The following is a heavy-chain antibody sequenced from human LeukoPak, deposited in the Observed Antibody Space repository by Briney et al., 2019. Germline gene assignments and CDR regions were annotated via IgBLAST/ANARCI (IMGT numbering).Heavy chain of an antibody. CDR2: IYSGGST. V-gene: IGHV3-53*01. D-gene: IGHD6-6*01. J-gene: IGHJ3*01. CDR3: ARSSYSSSSSV. CDR1: GFTVSSNY. Sequence: QSGGSLRLSRAASGFTVSSNYMSWVRQAPGKGLEWVSVIYSGGSTYYADSVKGRFTISRDNAKNSLYLQINSLRAEDTAVYYCARSSYSSSSSVWGQGTMVTVSS.